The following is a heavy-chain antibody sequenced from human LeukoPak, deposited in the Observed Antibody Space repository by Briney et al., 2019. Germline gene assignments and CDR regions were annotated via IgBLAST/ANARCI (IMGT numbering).Heavy chain of an antibody. CDR3: AKDTPPTYYDFWSGYYIY. CDR2: ISGSGGST. V-gene: IGHV3-23*01. J-gene: IGHJ4*02. Sequence: PGGSLRLSCAASGFTFSSYAMSWVRQAPGEGLEWVSAISGSGGSTYYADSVKGRFTISRDNSKNTLYLQMNSLRAEDTAVYYCAKDTPPTYYDFWSGYYIYWGQGTLVTVSS. D-gene: IGHD3-3*01. CDR1: GFTFSSYA.